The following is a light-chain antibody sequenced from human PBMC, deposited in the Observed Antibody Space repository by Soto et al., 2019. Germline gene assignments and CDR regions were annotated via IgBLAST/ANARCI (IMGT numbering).Light chain of an antibody. CDR1: SSDVGGYNY. V-gene: IGLV2-8*01. CDR3: SSYAGNNDLV. CDR2: EVN. J-gene: IGLJ2*01. Sequence: QSALTQPPSASGSPGQSVTISCTGTSSDVGGYNYVSWYQQHPGKAPKLMIYEVNKRPSGVPDRFSGSKSGNTASLTVSGLQAEDESYYYCSSYAGNNDLVFGGGTQLTVL.